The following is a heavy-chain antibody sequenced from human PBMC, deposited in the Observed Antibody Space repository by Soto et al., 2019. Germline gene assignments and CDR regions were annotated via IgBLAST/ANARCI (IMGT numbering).Heavy chain of an antibody. J-gene: IGHJ3*02. D-gene: IGHD1-20*01. Sequence: PSQTLSLTCAISGDSVSSNSAAWNWTRQSPSRGLEWLGSTYHRTKWYNEHAVPVQSRRTNNPDTCKHQRSLQLNTVTPDDIAVYYWARGITTPGRLDGFENCGQGTMGTV. CDR2: TYHRTKWYN. CDR3: ARGITTPGRLDGFEN. CDR1: GDSVSSNSAA. V-gene: IGHV6-1*01.